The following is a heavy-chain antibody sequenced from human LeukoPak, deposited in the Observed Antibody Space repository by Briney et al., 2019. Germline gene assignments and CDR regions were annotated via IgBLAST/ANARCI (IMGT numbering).Heavy chain of an antibody. D-gene: IGHD3-3*01. CDR3: ARETIFGVESFDY. CDR1: GGSFSGYY. V-gene: IGHV4-34*01. CDR2: IYYSGST. J-gene: IGHJ4*02. Sequence: SETLSLTCGVYGGSFSGYYWSWIRQPPGRGLEWIGSIYYSGSTYYNPSLKSRVTISVDTSKNQFSLKLSSVTAADTAVYYCARETIFGVESFDYWGQGTLVTVSS.